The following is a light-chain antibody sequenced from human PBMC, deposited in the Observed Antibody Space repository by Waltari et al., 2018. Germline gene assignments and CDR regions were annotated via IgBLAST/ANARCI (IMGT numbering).Light chain of an antibody. V-gene: IGLV2-14*03. CDR3: CSFTSSSTWV. J-gene: IGLJ3*02. CDR1: ATDVGGYNY. CDR2: DVS. Sequence: QPALPHPASVSGSPGQSITISCTGTATDVGGYNYDSWYQHHPGKAPKLIFFDVSSRPSGISTRFSGSKVGNTASLTISGVQPEDEADYYCCSFTSSSTWVFGGGTKLTVL.